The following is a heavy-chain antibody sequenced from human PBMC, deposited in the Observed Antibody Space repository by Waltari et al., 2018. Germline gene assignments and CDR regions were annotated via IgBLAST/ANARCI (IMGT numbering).Heavy chain of an antibody. CDR2: IIPIFGTA. Sequence: QVQLVQSGAEVKKPGSSVKVSCKASGGTFSSYAISWVRQAPGQALGWMRGIIPIFGTANYALKIQGRVTVTADESTSTAYMGLGSLRSEGTAVYYCARVEMATIGSLGYWGQGTLVTVSS. V-gene: IGHV1-69*12. CDR1: GGTFSSYA. CDR3: ARVEMATIGSLGY. D-gene: IGHD5-12*01. J-gene: IGHJ4*02.